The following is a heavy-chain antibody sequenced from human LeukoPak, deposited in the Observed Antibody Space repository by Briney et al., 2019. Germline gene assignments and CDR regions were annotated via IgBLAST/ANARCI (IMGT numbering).Heavy chain of an antibody. J-gene: IGHJ4*02. CDR3: ARHSFSSGWKSFDY. CDR2: INHSGST. V-gene: IGHV4-34*01. Sequence: ASETLSLTCAVYGGSFSGYYWSWIRQPPGKGLEWLGEINHSGSTNYNPSLKSRVTISVDTSKNQFSLKLSSVTAADTAVYSCARHSFSSGWKSFDYWGQGTLVTVSS. CDR1: GGSFSGYY. D-gene: IGHD6-19*01.